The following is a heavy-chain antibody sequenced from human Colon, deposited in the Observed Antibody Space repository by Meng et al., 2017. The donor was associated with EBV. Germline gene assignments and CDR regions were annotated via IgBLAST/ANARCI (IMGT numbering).Heavy chain of an antibody. D-gene: IGHD2-21*02. J-gene: IGHJ4*02. Sequence: DSGPVLGKPCGPLFLHGPFSGGVLAHSDYFWDWLRQPPGKGLEWIGSVRYSGTAYYNPSCTSRVTISVDTSKIQFSLRLSSVTAADTAVYYCARVGAYCGGDCYHPRWGQGTLVTVSS. V-gene: IGHV4-39*07. CDR2: VRYSGTA. CDR1: GGVLAHSDYF. CDR3: ARVGAYCGGDCYHPR.